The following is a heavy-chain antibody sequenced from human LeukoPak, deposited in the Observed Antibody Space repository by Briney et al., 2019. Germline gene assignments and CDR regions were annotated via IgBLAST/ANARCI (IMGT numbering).Heavy chain of an antibody. CDR1: GFTFSGNW. J-gene: IGHJ4*02. CDR2: IDGDGSST. CDR3: ASLGGITVTGPYDFDY. V-gene: IGHV3-74*01. D-gene: IGHD1-20*01. Sequence: GGSLRLSCAASGFTFSGNWMNWVRQAPGKGLVWVSRIDGDGSSTSYADSVKGRFTISRDNARNTLYLQMNSLRAEDTAVYYCASLGGITVTGPYDFDYWGQGTVATVSS.